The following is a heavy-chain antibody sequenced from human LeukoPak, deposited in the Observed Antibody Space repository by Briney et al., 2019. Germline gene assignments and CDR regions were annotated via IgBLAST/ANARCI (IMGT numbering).Heavy chain of an antibody. Sequence: PSETLSLTCTVSGGSIISSDYHWGWVRQPPGKGLEWIGTISYSGNTDYNPSLRSRVTISVDTSNNQFSLRLGSVTAADTAVYHCARHCCSGPAKRVFDIWGQGTMVAVSS. V-gene: IGHV4-39*01. CDR2: ISYSGNT. D-gene: IGHD2-15*01. J-gene: IGHJ3*02. CDR3: ARHCCSGPAKRVFDI. CDR1: GGSIISSDYH.